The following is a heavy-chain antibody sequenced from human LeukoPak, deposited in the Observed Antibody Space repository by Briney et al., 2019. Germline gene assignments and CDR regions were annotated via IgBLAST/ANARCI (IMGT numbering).Heavy chain of an antibody. J-gene: IGHJ5*02. CDR2: INPNSGGT. D-gene: IGHD2-2*01. V-gene: IGHV1-2*02. CDR3: ARTYRDLVVPAAMRIPGLDWFDP. Sequence: ASVKVSCKASGYILTTYGISWVRQAPGQGLEWMGWINPNSGGTNYAQKFQGRVTMTRDTSISTAYMELSRLRSDDTAVYYCARTYRDLVVPAAMRIPGLDWFDPWGQGTLVTVSS. CDR1: GYILTTYG.